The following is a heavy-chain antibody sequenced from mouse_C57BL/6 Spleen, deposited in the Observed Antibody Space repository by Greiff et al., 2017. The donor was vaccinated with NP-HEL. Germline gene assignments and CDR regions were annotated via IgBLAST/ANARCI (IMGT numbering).Heavy chain of an antibody. CDR2: IDPSDSET. V-gene: IGHV1-52*01. CDR1: GYTFTSYW. J-gene: IGHJ3*01. Sequence: QVQLQQPGAELVRPGSSVKLSCKASGYTFTSYWMHWVKQRPIQGLEWIGNIDPSDSETHYNQKFKDKATLTVDKSSSTAYMQLSSLTSEDSAVYYCARGAYDYDPFAYWGQGTLVTVSA. CDR3: ARGAYDYDPFAY. D-gene: IGHD2-4*01.